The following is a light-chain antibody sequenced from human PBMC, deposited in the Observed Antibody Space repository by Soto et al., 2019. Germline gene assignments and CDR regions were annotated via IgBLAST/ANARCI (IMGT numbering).Light chain of an antibody. CDR1: QSVSSN. CDR2: GAS. V-gene: IGKV3-15*01. Sequence: EIVLTQSPATLSVSPGERVTLSCRASQSVSSNLDWYQQKPGQAPRLLIFGASTRATGIPARFSGSGSGTQFTLTISSLQSEDSAVYYCQQYNNWPPWTFGQGTKVEI. CDR3: QQYNNWPPWT. J-gene: IGKJ1*01.